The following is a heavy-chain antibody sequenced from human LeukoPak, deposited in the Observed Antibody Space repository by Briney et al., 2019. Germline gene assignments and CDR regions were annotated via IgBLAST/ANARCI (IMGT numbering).Heavy chain of an antibody. CDR1: GYSFTAYY. D-gene: IGHD3-10*01. CDR3: ASLEYASGSSNSYYYYDGRDI. V-gene: IGHV1-2*02. Sequence: ASVKVSCKASGYSFTAYYIRWVRQALGQGLEWMGRISPTRGGTKYAQKFLGRVSMTRDTSISTSYMELSSLRPDDTAVYYCASLEYASGSSNSYYYYDGRDIWGQGTMVTVSS. J-gene: IGHJ6*02. CDR2: ISPTRGGT.